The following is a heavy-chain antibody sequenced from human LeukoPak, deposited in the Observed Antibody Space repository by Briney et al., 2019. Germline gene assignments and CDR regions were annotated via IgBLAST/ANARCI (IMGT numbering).Heavy chain of an antibody. V-gene: IGHV3-23*01. CDR1: GFTFSSYA. CDR2: IGGGGGGT. CDR3: AKDGGLWVSAHWGDS. Sequence: GGSLRLSCAASGFTFSSYAMSWVRQAPGKGLEWVSAIGGGGGGTYYADSVKGRFTVSRDNSKNTLFLQMNSLRAEDTAVYYCAKDGGLWVSAHWGDSWGRGTLVTVSS. J-gene: IGHJ4*02. D-gene: IGHD7-27*01.